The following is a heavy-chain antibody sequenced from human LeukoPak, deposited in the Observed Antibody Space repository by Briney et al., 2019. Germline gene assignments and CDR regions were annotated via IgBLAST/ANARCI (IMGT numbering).Heavy chain of an antibody. V-gene: IGHV4-59*01. CDR1: GGSITSYY. Sequence: SETLPLTCTVSGGSITSYYWSWIRHPPGKGLELIGCIYYSGTTNYNPSLKSRVTISVDTSKNQFSLKLSSVTAADTAVYYCARVRDGSSFSAFDMWGQGTMVTVSS. D-gene: IGHD1-26*01. CDR3: ARVRDGSSFSAFDM. J-gene: IGHJ3*02. CDR2: IYYSGTT.